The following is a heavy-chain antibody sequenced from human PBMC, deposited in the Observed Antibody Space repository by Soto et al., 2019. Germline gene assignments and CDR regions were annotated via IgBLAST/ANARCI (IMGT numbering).Heavy chain of an antibody. CDR3: AREEDTAMVRSYYYYGMDV. CDR1: GFTFSSYE. J-gene: IGHJ6*02. CDR2: ISSSGSTI. D-gene: IGHD5-18*01. V-gene: IGHV3-48*03. Sequence: RLSCAASGFTFSSYEMNWVRQAPGKGLEWVSYISSSGSTIYYADSVKGRFTISRDNAKNSLYLQMNSLRAEDTAVYYCAREEDTAMVRSYYYYGMDVWGQGTTVTVSS.